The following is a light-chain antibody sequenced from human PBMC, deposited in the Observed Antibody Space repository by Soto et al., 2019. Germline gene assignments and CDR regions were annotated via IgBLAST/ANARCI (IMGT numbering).Light chain of an antibody. J-gene: IGKJ5*01. CDR1: QSVSGSF. V-gene: IGKV3-20*01. CDR3: QQYGSSTIT. Sequence: NVLTQSPGTLSFSPVERATLSFSSSQSVSGSFLAWYQQKPGQAPRLLIYGASSRATGIPDRFSGSGSGTDFTLTISRLDPEDFAVYYCQQYGSSTITFGQGTRLEIK. CDR2: GAS.